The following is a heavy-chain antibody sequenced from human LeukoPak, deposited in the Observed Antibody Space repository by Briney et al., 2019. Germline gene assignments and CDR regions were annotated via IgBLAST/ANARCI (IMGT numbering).Heavy chain of an antibody. CDR2: ISYDGSNK. D-gene: IGHD2-2*01. V-gene: IGHV3-30*18. J-gene: IGHJ6*04. CDR1: GFTFSSYG. Sequence: PGGSLRLSCAASGFTFSSYGMHWVRQAPGKGLEWVAVISYDGSNKYYADSVKGRFTISRDNSKNTLYLQMNSLRAEDTAVYYCAKDQRPIVVVPAALDVWGKGTTVTVSS. CDR3: AKDQRPIVVVPAALDV.